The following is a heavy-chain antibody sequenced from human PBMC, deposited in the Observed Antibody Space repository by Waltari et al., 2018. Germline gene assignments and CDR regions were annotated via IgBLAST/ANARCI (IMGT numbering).Heavy chain of an antibody. CDR3: ARVVVGANEWKFDF. CDR2: ISRGATGGKII. J-gene: IGHJ2*01. CDR1: GFIFSDYY. D-gene: IGHD1-26*01. Sequence: QVQLVESGGGLVKPGGSLRLSCAASGFIFSDYYMSCIRQAPGKGRDCVSYISRGATGGKIILYADSFKGQFTISRDDAVDLLYLTMNSLRAEDTAMYYCARVVVGANEWKFDFWGRGTLVTVSS. V-gene: IGHV3-11*01.